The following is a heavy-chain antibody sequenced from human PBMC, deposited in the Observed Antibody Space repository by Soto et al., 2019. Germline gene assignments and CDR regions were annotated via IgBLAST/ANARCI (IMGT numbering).Heavy chain of an antibody. V-gene: IGHV3-23*01. CDR1: GFTFSSYA. D-gene: IGHD6-19*01. CDR2: ISGSGGST. Sequence: GSLRLSCAASGFTFSSYAMSWVRQAPGKGLEWVSAISGSGGSTYYADSVKGRFTISRDNSKNTLYLQMNSLRAEDTAVYYCAKDLSSGEGFDYWGQGTLVTVSS. J-gene: IGHJ4*02. CDR3: AKDLSSGEGFDY.